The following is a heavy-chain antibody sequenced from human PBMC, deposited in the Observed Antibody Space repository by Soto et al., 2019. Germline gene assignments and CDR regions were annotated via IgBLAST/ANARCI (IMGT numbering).Heavy chain of an antibody. J-gene: IGHJ4*02. D-gene: IGHD3-10*01. CDR1: GFTFNNYA. Sequence: EVQLLESGGGLVQPGGSLRLSCAASGFTFNNYAMTWVRQAPGKGLEWVSAISGGGDTTSYADSVKGRFTVSRDGSKNQLYRQRSSLRAEDTALYYCAKGRGGSGSLTPRVDFWGQGTLVTVSS. CDR3: AKGRGGSGSLTPRVDF. V-gene: IGHV3-23*01. CDR2: ISGGGDTT.